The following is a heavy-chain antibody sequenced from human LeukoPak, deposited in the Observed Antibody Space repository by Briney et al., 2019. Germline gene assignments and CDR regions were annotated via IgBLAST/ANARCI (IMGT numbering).Heavy chain of an antibody. CDR2: MNPNSGNT. V-gene: IGHV1-8*02. J-gene: IGHJ6*03. Sequence: ASVKVSCKASGGTFSSYAISWVRQAPGQGLEWMGWMNPNSGNTGYAQKFQGRVTMTRNTSISTAYMELSSLRSEDTAVYYCAREGRGVVVVAATPHYYYYYYMDVWGKGTTVTISS. CDR1: GGTFSSYA. D-gene: IGHD2-15*01. CDR3: AREGRGVVVVAATPHYYYYYYMDV.